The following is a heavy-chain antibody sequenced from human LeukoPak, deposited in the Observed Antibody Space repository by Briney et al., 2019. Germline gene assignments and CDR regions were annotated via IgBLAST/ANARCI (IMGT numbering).Heavy chain of an antibody. CDR1: GGSFSGYY. CDR3: ARGVYYYGSGSYYIDY. Sequence: SETLSLTCAVYGGSFSGYYWSWIRQPPGKGLEWIGRIYTSGSTNYNTSLKSRVTMSVDTSKNQFSLKLSSVTAADTAVYYCARGVYYYGSGSYYIDYWGQGTLVTVSS. CDR2: IYTSGST. V-gene: IGHV4-59*10. J-gene: IGHJ4*02. D-gene: IGHD3-10*01.